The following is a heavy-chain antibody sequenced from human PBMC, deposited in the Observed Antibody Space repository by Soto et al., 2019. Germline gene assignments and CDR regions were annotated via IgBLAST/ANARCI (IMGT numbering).Heavy chain of an antibody. J-gene: IGHJ6*03. CDR1: GYTFTSFA. CDR3: ARDRAYYLYDMDV. V-gene: IGHV1-3*01. CDR2: INAGNGNT. Sequence: QVQLVQSGAEVKKPGASVKVSCKASGYTFTSFAIHWVRQAPGQRLEWMGWINAGNGNTKYSQKSQGRVTITRETSASTAYMELSSLRSEDTAVYDCARDRAYYLYDMDVWGKGTTVTVS.